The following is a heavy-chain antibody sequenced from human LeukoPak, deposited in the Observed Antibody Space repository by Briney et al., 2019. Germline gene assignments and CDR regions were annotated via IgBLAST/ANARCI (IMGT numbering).Heavy chain of an antibody. V-gene: IGHV3-23*01. Sequence: GGSLRLSCAASGFTFSSYAMSWVRQAPGKGLEWVSAISGSGGSTYYADSVKGRFTISRDNSKNTLYLQMNSLRAEDTAVYYCARVGISSIYYYYYMDVWGKGTTVTISS. CDR2: ISGSGGST. CDR3: ARVGISSIYYYYYMDV. J-gene: IGHJ6*03. D-gene: IGHD1-14*01. CDR1: GFTFSSYA.